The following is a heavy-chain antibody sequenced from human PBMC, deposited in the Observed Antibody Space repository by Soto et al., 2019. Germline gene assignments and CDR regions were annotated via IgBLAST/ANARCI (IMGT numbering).Heavy chain of an antibody. CDR3: ARAIPYCSGGSCYPYYFDY. Sequence: SVKVSCKASGYTFTSYAMHWVRQAPGQGLEWMGGIIPIFGTANYAQKFQGRVTITADESTSTAYMELSSLRSDDTAVYYRARAIPYCSGGSCYPYYFDYWGQGTLVTVSS. J-gene: IGHJ4*02. CDR2: IIPIFGTA. D-gene: IGHD2-15*01. V-gene: IGHV1-69*13. CDR1: GYTFTSYA.